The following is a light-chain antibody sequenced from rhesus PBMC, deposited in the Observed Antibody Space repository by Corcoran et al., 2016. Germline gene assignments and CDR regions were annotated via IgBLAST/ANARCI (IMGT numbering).Light chain of an antibody. V-gene: IGKV1-22*01. CDR3: LQYSSSPRT. CDR1: QSIRRW. Sequence: DIQMTQYPYSLSASVGDTVTITCRESQSIRRWLDWYQQKPGKAPKLLIYKASSFQSGVQSRFRGSGSWTDFTLTISSLQPEGFATYYCLQYSSSPRTFGQGTKVEIK. J-gene: IGKJ1*01. CDR2: KAS.